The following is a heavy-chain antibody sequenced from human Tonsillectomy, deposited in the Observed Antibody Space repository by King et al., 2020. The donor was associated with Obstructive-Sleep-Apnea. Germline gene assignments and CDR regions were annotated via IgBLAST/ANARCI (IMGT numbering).Heavy chain of an antibody. Sequence: VQLVESGGGLVKPGGSLRLSCAASGFTFSNAWMTWVRKAPGKGLEWVGRIKNKANGETTDYAAPVKGRFTISRDDSKDTLYLQMNSLKSEDTAMYYCTTDCVVSSVWCGAFHYWGQGALVTVSS. CDR2: IKNKANGETT. V-gene: IGHV3-15*01. CDR1: GFTFSNAW. CDR3: TTDCVVSSVWCGAFHY. D-gene: IGHD6-19*01. J-gene: IGHJ4*02.